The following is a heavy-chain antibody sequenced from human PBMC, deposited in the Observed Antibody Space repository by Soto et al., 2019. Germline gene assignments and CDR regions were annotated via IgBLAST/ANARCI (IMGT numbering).Heavy chain of an antibody. V-gene: IGHV3-33*01. CDR1: GFTFSSYG. CDR2: IWYDGSNK. Sequence: PGGSLRLSCAASGFTFSSYGMHWVRQAPGKGLEWVAVIWYDGSNKYYADSVKGRFTTSRDNSKNTLYLQMNSLRAEDTAVYYCHSNPITMVRGVIADYWGQGTLVTVSS. D-gene: IGHD3-10*01. J-gene: IGHJ4*02. CDR3: HSNPITMVRGVIADY.